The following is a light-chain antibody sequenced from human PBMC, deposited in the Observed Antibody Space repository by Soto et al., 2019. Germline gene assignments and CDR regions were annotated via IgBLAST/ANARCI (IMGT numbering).Light chain of an antibody. CDR3: SSYTSSSTLYVI. CDR2: EVS. J-gene: IGLJ2*01. Sequence: QSALTQPASVSGSPGQSITISCTGTSSDVGGSNYVSWYQQHPGKDPKLMIYEVSNRPSGVSNRFSGSKSGNTASLTISGLQAEDEADYYCSSYTSSSTLYVIFGGGTQLTVL. V-gene: IGLV2-14*01. CDR1: SSDVGGSNY.